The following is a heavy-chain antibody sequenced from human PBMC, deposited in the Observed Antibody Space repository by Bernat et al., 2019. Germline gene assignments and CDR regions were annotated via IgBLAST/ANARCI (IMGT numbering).Heavy chain of an antibody. CDR2: IYSGGST. Sequence: EVQLVESGGGLVQPGGSLRLSCAASGFTVSSNYMSWVRQAPGKGLEWVSAIYSGGSTYYADSVKGRFTISRDNSKNTLYLQMNSLRAEDTAVYYCAREKGLEWLSDYWDQGTLVTVSS. CDR3: AREKGLEWLSDY. CDR1: GFTVSSNY. D-gene: IGHD3-3*01. J-gene: IGHJ4*02. V-gene: IGHV3-66*01.